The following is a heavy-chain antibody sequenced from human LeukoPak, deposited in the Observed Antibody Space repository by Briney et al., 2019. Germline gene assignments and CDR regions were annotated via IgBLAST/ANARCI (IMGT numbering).Heavy chain of an antibody. J-gene: IGHJ4*02. CDR1: GGSISSSSFY. D-gene: IGHD3-22*01. CDR3: ARDRRYYDSSGYSYYFDY. Sequence: SETLSLTCTVSGGSISSSSFYWSWIRQPAGKGLEWIGRIYTSGSTNYNPSLKSRVTMSVDTSKNQFSLKLSSVTAADTAVYYCARDRRYYDSSGYSYYFDYWGQGTLVTVSS. CDR2: IYTSGST. V-gene: IGHV4-61*02.